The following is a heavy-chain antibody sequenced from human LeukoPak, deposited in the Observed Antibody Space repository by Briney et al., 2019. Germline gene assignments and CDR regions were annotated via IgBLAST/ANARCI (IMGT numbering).Heavy chain of an antibody. CDR2: IYYSGST. V-gene: IGHV4-30-4*01. J-gene: IGHJ2*01. Sequence: SQTLSLTCTVSGGSISSGDYYWSWIRQPPGKGLEWIGYIYYSGSTYYDPSLKSRVTISVDTSKNQFSLKLSSVTAADTAVYYCASGTGYWYFDLWGRGTLVTVSS. CDR1: GGSISSGDYY. D-gene: IGHD1-14*01. CDR3: ASGTGYWYFDL.